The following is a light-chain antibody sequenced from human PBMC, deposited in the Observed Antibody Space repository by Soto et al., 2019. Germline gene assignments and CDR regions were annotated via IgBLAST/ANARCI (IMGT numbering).Light chain of an antibody. CDR3: QQYGSSPRLT. CDR2: VPS. J-gene: IGKJ4*01. Sequence: EIVLTQSPGTLSLSPGERATLSCRASQSVSSGYLAWYQQKPGQPPRLLIYVPSSRDTGIPDRFSGSGSGTAFTLTISRLEPEDFAVYYCQQYGSSPRLTFGGGTKVEIK. V-gene: IGKV3-20*01. CDR1: QSVSSGY.